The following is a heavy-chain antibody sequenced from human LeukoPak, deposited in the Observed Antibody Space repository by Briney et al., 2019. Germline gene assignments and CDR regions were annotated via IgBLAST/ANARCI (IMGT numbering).Heavy chain of an antibody. V-gene: IGHV3-23*01. J-gene: IGHJ4*02. CDR2: ISGSGGST. D-gene: IGHD2-2*01. CDR1: GFTFSSYA. Sequence: GGSLRLSCAASGFTFSSYAMSWVRQAPGKGLGWVSAISGSGGSTYYADSVKGRFTISRDNSKNTLYLQMNSLRAEDTAVYYCAKDCSSTSCYRSFEYWGQGTLVTVSS. CDR3: AKDCSSTSCYRSFEY.